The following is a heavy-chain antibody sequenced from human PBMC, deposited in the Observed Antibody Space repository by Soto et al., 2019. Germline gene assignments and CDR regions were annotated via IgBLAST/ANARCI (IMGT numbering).Heavy chain of an antibody. V-gene: IGHV5-51*01. Sequence: GESLKISCKGSGYSFTSYWIGWVRQMPGKGLEWMGIIYPGDSDTRYSPSFQGQVTISADKSISTAYLQWSSLKASDTAMYYCARLSGSYYPFLAWLLTWGQGTLETVSS. CDR2: IYPGDSDT. J-gene: IGHJ5*02. CDR3: ARLSGSYYPFLAWLLT. D-gene: IGHD1-26*01. CDR1: GYSFTSYW.